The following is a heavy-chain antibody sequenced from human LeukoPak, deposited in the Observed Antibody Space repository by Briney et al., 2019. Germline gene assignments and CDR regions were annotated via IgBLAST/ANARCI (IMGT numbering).Heavy chain of an antibody. CDR3: TRADGDYDHRFFDY. CDR1: GFSFGDYG. Sequence: GGSLRLSCTGVGFSFGDYGLSWVRQAPGKGLEWIGFIRRKANDGSTEYAASVKGRFTISRDDSKAIAYLQMNGLQTEDTALYYCTRADGDYDHRFFDYWGQGTQVIVSS. J-gene: IGHJ4*02. D-gene: IGHD4-17*01. V-gene: IGHV3-49*04. CDR2: IRRKANDGST.